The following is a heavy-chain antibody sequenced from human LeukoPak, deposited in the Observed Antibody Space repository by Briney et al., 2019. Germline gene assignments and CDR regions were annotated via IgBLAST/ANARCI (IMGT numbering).Heavy chain of an antibody. CDR2: IGGSGGST. CDR1: GFTFSSYA. D-gene: IGHD3-16*02. CDR3: AKDRGYTGIWVDY. V-gene: IGHV3-23*01. Sequence: GSLRLSRAASGFTFSSYAMSWVRQAPGKGLEWVSAIGGSGGSTYYADSVKGRFTISRDNSKNTLYLQMNSLRAEDTAVYYCAKDRGYTGIWVDYWGQGTLVTVSS. J-gene: IGHJ4*02.